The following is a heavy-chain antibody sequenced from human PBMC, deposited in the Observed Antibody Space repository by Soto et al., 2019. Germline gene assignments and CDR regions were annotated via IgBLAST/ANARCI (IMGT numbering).Heavy chain of an antibody. CDR3: ASDPHDYVGNCFDY. CDR1: GFTFSSYG. CDR2: IWCNGSNK. J-gene: IGHJ4*02. D-gene: IGHD3-16*01. V-gene: IGHV3-33*01. Sequence: GGSLRLSCAASGFTFSSYGMHWVRQAPGKGLEWVAVIWCNGSNKYDADSVKGRFTIPRDNTKNMLYMQMTSLRAEDTAVYDSASDPHDYVGNCFDYWGQGTLVTVSS.